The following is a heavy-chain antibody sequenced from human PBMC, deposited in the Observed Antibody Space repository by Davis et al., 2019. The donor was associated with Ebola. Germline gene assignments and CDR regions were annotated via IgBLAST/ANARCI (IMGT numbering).Heavy chain of an antibody. CDR1: GYSFTSYW. Sequence: KVSCKGSGYSFTSYWIGWVRQMPGKGLEWTGIIYPGDSDTRYSPSFQGQVTISADKSISTAYLQWSSLEASDTAIYYCATLRSAVTTDYFDFWGQGTLVTVSS. CDR3: ATLRSAVTTDYFDF. CDR2: IYPGDSDT. V-gene: IGHV5-51*01. J-gene: IGHJ4*02. D-gene: IGHD4-17*01.